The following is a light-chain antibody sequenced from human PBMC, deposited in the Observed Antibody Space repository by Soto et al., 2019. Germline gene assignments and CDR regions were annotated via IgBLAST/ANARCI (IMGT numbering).Light chain of an antibody. CDR2: DVS. CDR1: QSVSSNY. Sequence: EIVLTQSPGTLSLSPGERATLSCRSSQSVSSNYLAWYQQKPDLPPRLLIYDVSGRATGIPDRFSGSGSGTDFTLTISRLEPEDFAVYYCLQYGSSPTFGQGTKVEIK. J-gene: IGKJ1*01. CDR3: LQYGSSPT. V-gene: IGKV3-20*01.